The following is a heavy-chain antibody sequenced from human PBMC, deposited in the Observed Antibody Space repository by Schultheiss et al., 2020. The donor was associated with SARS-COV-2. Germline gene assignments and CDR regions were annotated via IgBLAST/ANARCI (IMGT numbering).Heavy chain of an antibody. J-gene: IGHJ6*02. V-gene: IGHV1-18*01. Sequence: ASVKVSCKASGYTFTSYGISWVRQAPGQGLEWMGWISAYNGNTNYAQKLQGRVTMTRDTSTSTVYMELSSLRSEDTAVYYCARDLRGITGTTHYYYYGMDVWGQGTTVTVSS. CDR1: GYTFTSYG. D-gene: IGHD1-7*01. CDR2: ISAYNGNT. CDR3: ARDLRGITGTTHYYYYGMDV.